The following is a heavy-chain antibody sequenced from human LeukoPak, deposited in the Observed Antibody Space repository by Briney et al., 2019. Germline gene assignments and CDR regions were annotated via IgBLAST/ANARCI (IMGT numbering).Heavy chain of an antibody. D-gene: IGHD2-2*01. J-gene: IGHJ6*03. Sequence: ASVKVSCKASGYTFTTYDINWVRQATGQGLEWMGWMNPNSGNTGYAQKFQGRVTMTRDTSTSTVYMELSSLRSDDTAVYYCARGIVVVPAAYYYYMDVWGKGTTVTISS. CDR3: ARGIVVVPAAYYYYMDV. CDR2: MNPNSGNT. CDR1: GYTFTTYD. V-gene: IGHV1-8*01.